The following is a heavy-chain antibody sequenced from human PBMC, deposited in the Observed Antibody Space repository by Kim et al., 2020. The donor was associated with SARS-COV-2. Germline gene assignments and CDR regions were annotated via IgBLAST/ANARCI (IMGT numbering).Heavy chain of an antibody. Sequence: VKVSCKASGYTFTSYGISWVRQAPGQGLEWMGWISAYNGNTNYAQKLQGRVTMTTDTSTSTAYMELRSLRSDDTAVYYCARSYYDILTGYFIIGYWGQGTLVTVSS. V-gene: IGHV1-18*01. J-gene: IGHJ4*02. CDR3: ARSYYDILTGYFIIGY. D-gene: IGHD3-9*01. CDR2: ISAYNGNT. CDR1: GYTFTSYG.